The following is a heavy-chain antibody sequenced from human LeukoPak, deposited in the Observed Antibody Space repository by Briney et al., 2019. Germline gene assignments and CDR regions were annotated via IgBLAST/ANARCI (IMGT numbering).Heavy chain of an antibody. D-gene: IGHD3/OR15-3a*01. CDR3: AKGLGVASFIVDALDM. CDR2: ITWNSGSV. Sequence: PGGSLRLSCAASGFTFHDYAMHWVRQVRGRGLEWVSGITWNSGSVLYADSVRGRFTISRDNAKNSLYLQMNSLRPEDMAFYYCAKGLGVASFIVDALDMWGQGTMVTV. CDR1: GFTFHDYA. V-gene: IGHV3-9*03. J-gene: IGHJ3*02.